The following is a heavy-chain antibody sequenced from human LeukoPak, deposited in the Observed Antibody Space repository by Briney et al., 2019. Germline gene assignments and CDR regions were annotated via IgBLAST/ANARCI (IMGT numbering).Heavy chain of an antibody. V-gene: IGHV4-34*01. CDR2: ISHSGST. Sequence: SETLSLTCAVYGGSFSGYYWSWIRQPPGKGLEWIGEISHSGSTNYNPSLKSRVTISVDTSKNQFSLKLSSVTAADTAVYYCARGPYYDSSGYYRDYWGQGTLVTVSS. D-gene: IGHD3-22*01. CDR3: ARGPYYDSSGYYRDY. J-gene: IGHJ4*02. CDR1: GGSFSGYY.